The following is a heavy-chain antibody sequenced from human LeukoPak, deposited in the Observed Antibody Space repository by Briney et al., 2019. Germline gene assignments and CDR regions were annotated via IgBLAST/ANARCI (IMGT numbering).Heavy chain of an antibody. D-gene: IGHD6-19*01. CDR2: ITSPVGRM. Sequence: PGGSLRLSCAASGFTFSTYSMNWVRQAPGKGLEWVSSITSPVGRMYYADSLKGRITISRDNARSTLYLQMNSLRAEDTAVYYCATDGRSSGWYGFDYWSQGILVTVSS. CDR3: ATDGRSSGWYGFDY. J-gene: IGHJ4*02. V-gene: IGHV3-21*01. CDR1: GFTFSTYS.